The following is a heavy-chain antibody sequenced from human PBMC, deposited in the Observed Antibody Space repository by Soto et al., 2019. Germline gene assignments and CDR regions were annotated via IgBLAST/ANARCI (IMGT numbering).Heavy chain of an antibody. CDR2: INHSGST. V-gene: IGHV4-34*01. J-gene: IGHJ5*02. D-gene: IGHD3-3*01. Sequence: LSLPCAVYGGSFSGYYWSWIRQPPGKGLEWIGEINHSGSTNYNPSLKSRVTISVDTSKNQFSLKLSSVTAADTAVYYCARVGGYYDFWSGYYNWWFDPWGQGTLVTVSS. CDR1: GGSFSGYY. CDR3: ARVGGYYDFWSGYYNWWFDP.